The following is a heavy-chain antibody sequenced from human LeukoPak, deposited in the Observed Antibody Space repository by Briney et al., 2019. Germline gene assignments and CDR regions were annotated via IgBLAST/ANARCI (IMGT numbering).Heavy chain of an antibody. J-gene: IGHJ3*02. CDR1: GFTFSSYG. V-gene: IGHV3-30*02. CDR2: IRYDGSNK. CDR3: ARYGNGAWLAHYSFEI. D-gene: IGHD6-19*01. Sequence: GGSLRLSCAASGFTFSSYGMHWVRQAPGKGLEWVAFIRYDGSNKYYADSVKGRFTISRDNSKNTLYLQMNSLRDEDTAVYYCARYGNGAWLAHYSFEIWGQGTMVTVSS.